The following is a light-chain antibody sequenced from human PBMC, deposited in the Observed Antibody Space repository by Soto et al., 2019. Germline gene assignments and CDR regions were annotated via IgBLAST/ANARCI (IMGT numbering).Light chain of an antibody. V-gene: IGKV1-39*01. CDR2: AAS. Sequence: DIQMTQSPSSLSASVGDRVTITCRASQSISNYLNWYQHKPGKASNLLIYAASTLQSGVPSRFSGSRSGTDFTLTITRLQPEDFASYYCQQSYSSPPTFGQGTKLEIK. CDR1: QSISNY. J-gene: IGKJ2*01. CDR3: QQSYSSPPT.